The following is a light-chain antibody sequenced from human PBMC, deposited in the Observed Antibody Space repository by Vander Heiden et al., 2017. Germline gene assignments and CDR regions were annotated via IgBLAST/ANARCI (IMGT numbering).Light chain of an antibody. CDR2: DAS. CDR3: QQDYNLPLT. CDR1: QDISNY. Sequence: DIQMTQSPSSLSASVGDRVTITCQASQDISNYLNWYQQKPGKAPKLLIYDASNLETGVPSRFSGSGSGTDFTFTISSLQPEDFATYYCQQDYNLPLTFGQGTKVEIK. J-gene: IGKJ1*01. V-gene: IGKV1-33*01.